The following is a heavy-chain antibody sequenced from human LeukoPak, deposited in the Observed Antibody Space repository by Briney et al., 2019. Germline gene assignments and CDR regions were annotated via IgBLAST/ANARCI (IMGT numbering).Heavy chain of an antibody. V-gene: IGHV3-21*01. CDR3: ARERGYSYGYSDY. Sequence: GGSLRLSCAASGFTFSSYSMNWVRQAPGKGLEWVSSISSSSSYIYYPDSLKGRFTISRDNAKNSLYLQMNSLRAEDTAVYYCARERGYSYGYSDYWGQGTLVTVSS. CDR1: GFTFSSYS. CDR2: ISSSSSYI. D-gene: IGHD5-18*01. J-gene: IGHJ4*02.